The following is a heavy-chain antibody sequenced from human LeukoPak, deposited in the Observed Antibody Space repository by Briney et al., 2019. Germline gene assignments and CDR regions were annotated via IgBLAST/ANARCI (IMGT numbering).Heavy chain of an antibody. V-gene: IGHV4-39*01. Sequence: SETLSLTCTVSGGSISSYYWSWIRQPPGKGLEWIGSIYYSGSTYYNPSLKSRVTISVDTSKNQFSLKLSSVTAADTAVYYCARQRPLNPYYWGQGTLVTVSS. CDR2: IYYSGST. J-gene: IGHJ4*02. CDR3: ARQRPLNPYY. CDR1: GGSISSYY.